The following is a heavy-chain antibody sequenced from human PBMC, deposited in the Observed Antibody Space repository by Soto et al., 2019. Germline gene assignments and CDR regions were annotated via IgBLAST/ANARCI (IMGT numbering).Heavy chain of an antibody. J-gene: IGHJ5*01. CDR1: GGAFGTLA. CDR3: ASEDPPIYQYCSSYSDCDGGFDS. V-gene: IGHV1-69*13. Sequence: SGNGSCQASGGAFGTLAITWPRQARGQGIEWRGGISQGYGTAQDAQIVKGRVTIAADASTDTSYMEVTSLTSADTAVYYCASEDPPIYQYCSSYSDCDGGFDSWGQGTLVTVSS. D-gene: IGHD2-2*01. CDR2: ISQGYGTA.